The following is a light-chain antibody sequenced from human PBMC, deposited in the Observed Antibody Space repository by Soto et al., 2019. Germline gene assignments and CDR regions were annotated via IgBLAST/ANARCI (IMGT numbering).Light chain of an antibody. J-gene: IGKJ5*01. V-gene: IGKV1-39*01. Sequence: DIQMTQSPSSLSASVGGRVTITCRASQSISSYLNWYQQRPGKAPKLLIYAASSLKSGVPSRFSGSGSGTDFPLTISSLQPEDFATYYCQQSYSTPITFGQGTRLEIK. CDR1: QSISSY. CDR2: AAS. CDR3: QQSYSTPIT.